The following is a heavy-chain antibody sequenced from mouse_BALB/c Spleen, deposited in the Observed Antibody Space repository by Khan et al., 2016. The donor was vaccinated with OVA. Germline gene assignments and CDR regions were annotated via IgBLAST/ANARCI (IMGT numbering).Heavy chain of an antibody. V-gene: IGHV3-2*02. CDR2: ISYSGNT. CDR1: GYSITSDYA. CDR3: ARVYGGDVYY. Sequence: EVQLQESGPGLVKPSQSLSLTCTVTGYSITSDYAWNWIRQFQGNKLEWMGFISYSGNTTYNSSLKSRFSITRDTSKNQFFLQLNAVTTEDTATYYGARVYGGDVYYWGHGTSRTVSS. D-gene: IGHD1-1*01. J-gene: IGHJ2*02.